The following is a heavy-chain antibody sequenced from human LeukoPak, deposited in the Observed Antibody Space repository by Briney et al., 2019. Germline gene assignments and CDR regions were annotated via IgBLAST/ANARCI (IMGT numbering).Heavy chain of an antibody. J-gene: IGHJ4*02. V-gene: IGHV4-30-4*01. CDR1: GGSISSGDYY. Sequence: SETLSLTCTVSGGSISSGDYYWSWIRQPPGKGLEWIGYIYYSGSTYYNPSLKSRVTISVDTSKNQFSLKLSSVTAADTAVYYCARDLLNEGNHLDYWGQGTLVTVPS. CDR2: IYYSGST. CDR3: ARDLLNEGNHLDY. D-gene: IGHD4-23*01.